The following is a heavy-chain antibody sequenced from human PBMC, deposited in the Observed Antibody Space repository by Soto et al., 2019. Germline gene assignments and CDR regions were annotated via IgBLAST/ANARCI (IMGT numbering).Heavy chain of an antibody. CDR3: ARAHTMMILDRFDP. CDR2: IWFDGSKK. J-gene: IGHJ5*02. CDR1: GFKFRNYA. V-gene: IGHV3-33*01. Sequence: GGSLRLSCAASGFKFRNYAIHWVRQAPGKGLEWLAVIWFDGSKKYYADSVKGRFTISRDNSKNTVYLDMNSLTADDSGVFYCARAHTMMILDRFDPWGHGTQVTVPQ. D-gene: IGHD3-22*01.